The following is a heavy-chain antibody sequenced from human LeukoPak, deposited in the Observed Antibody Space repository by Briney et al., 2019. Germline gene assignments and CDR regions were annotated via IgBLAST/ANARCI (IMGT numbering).Heavy chain of an antibody. D-gene: IGHD3-10*01. V-gene: IGHV3-11*01. Sequence: GGSLRLSCAASGFTFSDYYMSWIRQAPGKVLEWVSYISSSGSTIYYADSVKGRFTISRDNAKNSLYLQMNSLRAEDTAVYYCARDFGSGSRHYYYYYGMDVWGQGTTVTVSS. J-gene: IGHJ6*02. CDR1: GFTFSDYY. CDR3: ARDFGSGSRHYYYYYGMDV. CDR2: ISSSGSTI.